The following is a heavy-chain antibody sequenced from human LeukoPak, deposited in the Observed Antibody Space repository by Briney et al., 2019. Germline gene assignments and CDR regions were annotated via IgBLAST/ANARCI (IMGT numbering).Heavy chain of an antibody. CDR1: GGSISNLY. V-gene: IGHV4-59*01. Sequence: PSETLSLTCTLSGGSISNLYWSWLRQPPGKGLEWIGYIYYSGSTNYNPSLKSRVTISVDTSKNQFSLKLNSVTAADTAVYYCARGPLDYYDSSGYHDYWGQGTLVTVSS. D-gene: IGHD3-22*01. CDR3: ARGPLDYYDSSGYHDY. J-gene: IGHJ4*02. CDR2: IYYSGST.